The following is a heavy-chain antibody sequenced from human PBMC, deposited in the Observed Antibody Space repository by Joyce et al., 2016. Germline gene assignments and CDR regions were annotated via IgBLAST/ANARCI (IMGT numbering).Heavy chain of an antibody. CDR1: GYTFTAYY. CDR2: INPNSGDT. Sequence: QVQLVQSGAEVKRPGASVKVSCKASGYTFTAYYMHWVRQAPGQGLEWVGWINPNSGDTDYAQKLQDWVTMTRDTSISTAYMELSRLRSNDTAVYYCARDLGTTVTTYSAAFDIWGQGTMVTVSS. J-gene: IGHJ3*02. V-gene: IGHV1-2*04. D-gene: IGHD4-17*01. CDR3: ARDLGTTVTTYSAAFDI.